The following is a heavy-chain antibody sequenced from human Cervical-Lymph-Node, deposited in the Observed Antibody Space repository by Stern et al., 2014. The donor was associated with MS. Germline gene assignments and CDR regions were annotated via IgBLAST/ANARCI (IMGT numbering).Heavy chain of an antibody. CDR3: ANGRGSYYDRYFDL. CDR2: IYYSGST. D-gene: IGHD1-26*01. Sequence: VQLQESGPGLVKPSETLSLTCTVSGGSISSYYWSWIRQPPGKGLEWIGDIYYSGSTNYNPSLKSRITISVDTSKNQFSLKLSSVTAADTAVYYCANGRGSYYDRYFDLWGRGTLVTVSS. J-gene: IGHJ2*01. CDR1: GGSISSYY. V-gene: IGHV4-59*01.